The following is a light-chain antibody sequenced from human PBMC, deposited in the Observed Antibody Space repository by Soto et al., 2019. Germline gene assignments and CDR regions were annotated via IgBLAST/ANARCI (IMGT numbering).Light chain of an antibody. CDR3: QQYGSSPYT. Sequence: EIVMTQSPATLSVSPGERVTLSCRASQSVSSNVAWYQQKPGQAPRLLIYGASSRATGIPDRFSGSGSGTDFTLTISRLESEDFAVYYCQQYGSSPYTFGQGTKVDIK. J-gene: IGKJ2*01. CDR1: QSVSSN. CDR2: GAS. V-gene: IGKV3-20*01.